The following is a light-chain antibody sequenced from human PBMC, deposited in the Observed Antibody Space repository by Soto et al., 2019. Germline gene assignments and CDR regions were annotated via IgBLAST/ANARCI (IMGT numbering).Light chain of an antibody. J-gene: IGKJ2*01. V-gene: IGKV3-20*01. CDR3: QQYGSSSYT. Sequence: EIVLTQSPGTLSLSPGERATLSCRASQSISSSYLAWYQQKPGQAPRLLIDAASSRATGIPDRFSGSGSGTDFTLNISRLEPEDFAVYYCQQYGSSSYTFGQGTQLEIK. CDR2: AAS. CDR1: QSISSSY.